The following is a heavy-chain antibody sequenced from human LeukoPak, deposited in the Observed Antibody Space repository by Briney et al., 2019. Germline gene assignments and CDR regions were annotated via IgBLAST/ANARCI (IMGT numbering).Heavy chain of an antibody. Sequence: PGGSLRLSCAASGFTFSNYWMHWVRQTPGKGLVWVARINTDGNSPTYADSVKGRFTISRDNAKSTLYLQMNSLRAEDTAVYYCAKDCSGGSCRAFDIWGQGTMVTVSS. CDR1: GFTFSNYW. D-gene: IGHD2-15*01. CDR3: AKDCSGGSCRAFDI. J-gene: IGHJ3*02. V-gene: IGHV3-74*01. CDR2: INTDGNSP.